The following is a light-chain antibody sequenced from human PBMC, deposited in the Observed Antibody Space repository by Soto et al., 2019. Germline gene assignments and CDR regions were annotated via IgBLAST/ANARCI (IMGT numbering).Light chain of an antibody. CDR1: SSDVGGYNY. V-gene: IGLV2-14*01. Sequence: QSALTQPASVSGSPGQSITISCTGTSSDVGGYNYVSWYQQHPGKAPKLMIYDVSNRPSGVSNRFSGSKSGNTASLTISGLQGEDEADYYCSSYTSSSTLGGVFGGGTKVTVL. J-gene: IGLJ2*01. CDR2: DVS. CDR3: SSYTSSSTLGGV.